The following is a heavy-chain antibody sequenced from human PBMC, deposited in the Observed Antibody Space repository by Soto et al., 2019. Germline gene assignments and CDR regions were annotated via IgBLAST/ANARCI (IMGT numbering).Heavy chain of an antibody. Sequence: EVQLLESGGGLVQPGGSLRLSCAASGFTFSNYAMSWVRQAPGKGLEWVSAISGSGGSTSYADSVKGRFTISRDNSKNTLYLQMNSLRAEDTAIYYCANQRYYDFWSGYYEDWFDPWGQGTLVPVSS. J-gene: IGHJ5*02. CDR2: ISGSGGST. CDR3: ANQRYYDFWSGYYEDWFDP. CDR1: GFTFSNYA. D-gene: IGHD3-3*01. V-gene: IGHV3-23*01.